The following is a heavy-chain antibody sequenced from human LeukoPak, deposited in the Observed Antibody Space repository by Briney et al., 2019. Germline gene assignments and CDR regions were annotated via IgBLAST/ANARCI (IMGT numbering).Heavy chain of an antibody. J-gene: IGHJ2*01. CDR2: INHSGST. CDR1: GGSISSYY. CDR3: ARGPPGYSSGWGSRTRYFDL. Sequence: PSETLSLTCTVSGGSISSYYWSWIRQPPGKGLEWIGEINHSGSTNYNPSLKSRVTISVDTSKNQFSLKLSSVTAADTAVYYCARGPPGYSSGWGSRTRYFDLWGRGTLVTVSS. V-gene: IGHV4-34*01. D-gene: IGHD6-19*01.